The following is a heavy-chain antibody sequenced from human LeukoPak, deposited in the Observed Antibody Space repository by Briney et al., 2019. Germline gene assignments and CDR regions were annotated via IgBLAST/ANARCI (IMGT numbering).Heavy chain of an antibody. CDR2: IIPILGIA. Sequence: ASVKVSCMASGGTFNNYSISWVRQAPGQGLECMGRIIPILGIANYTQKFQGRVTITADKSTSTTYMELSSLRSEDTAVYYCARDRIQSYYYYYMDVWGKGTTVTVSS. J-gene: IGHJ6*03. D-gene: IGHD5-18*01. CDR1: GGTFNNYS. CDR3: ARDRIQSYYYYYMDV. V-gene: IGHV1-69*04.